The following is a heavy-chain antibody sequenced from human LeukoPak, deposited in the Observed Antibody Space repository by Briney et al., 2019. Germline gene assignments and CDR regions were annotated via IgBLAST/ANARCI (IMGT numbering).Heavy chain of an antibody. J-gene: IGHJ4*02. Sequence: GGSLRLSCAASGLTVSSNYMSWVRQAPGKGLEWVSAISGSGGSTYYADSVKGRFTISRDNSKNTLYLQMNSLRAEDTAVYYCAKGRGRSSAWSFDYWGQGTLVTVSS. CDR3: AKGRGRSSAWSFDY. D-gene: IGHD6-19*01. V-gene: IGHV3-23*01. CDR1: GLTVSSNY. CDR2: ISGSGGST.